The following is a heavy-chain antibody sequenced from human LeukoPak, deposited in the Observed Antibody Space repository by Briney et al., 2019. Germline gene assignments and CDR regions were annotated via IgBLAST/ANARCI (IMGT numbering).Heavy chain of an antibody. Sequence: SETLSLTCAVSGGSISSYYWSWIRQPPGKGLEWIGYIYTSGSTNYNPSLKSRVTISVDTSKNQFSLKLSSVTAADTAVYYCASYTYYYDRTAIDIWGQGTMVTVSS. V-gene: IGHV4-4*09. CDR2: IYTSGST. J-gene: IGHJ3*02. D-gene: IGHD3-22*01. CDR3: ASYTYYYDRTAIDI. CDR1: GGSISSYY.